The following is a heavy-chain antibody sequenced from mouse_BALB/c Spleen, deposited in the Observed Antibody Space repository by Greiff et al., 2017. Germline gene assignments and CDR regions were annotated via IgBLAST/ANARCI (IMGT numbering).Heavy chain of an antibody. D-gene: IGHD1-1*01. CDR1: GFTFTDYY. Sequence: EVQLVESGGGLVQPGGSLRLSCATSGFTFTDYYMSWVRQPPGKALEWLGFIRNKANGYTTEYSASVKGRFTISRDNSQSILYLQMNTLRAEDSATYYCARDSFYYYGPFAYWGQGTLVTVSA. V-gene: IGHV7-3*02. CDR3: ARDSFYYYGPFAY. CDR2: IRNKANGYTT. J-gene: IGHJ3*01.